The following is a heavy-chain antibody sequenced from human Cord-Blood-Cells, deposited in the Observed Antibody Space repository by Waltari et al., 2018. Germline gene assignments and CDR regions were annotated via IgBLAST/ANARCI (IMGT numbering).Heavy chain of an antibody. D-gene: IGHD6-19*01. CDR3: ARGGIAVAGIYYYYGMDV. Sequence: QVQLVQSVAEVKKPGASVKVSCKASGYTFTGYLLPWVLRAPGQGLEWMGWINPNSGGTNYAQKFQGWVTMTRDTSISTAYMELSRLRSDDTAVYYCARGGIAVAGIYYYYGMDVWGQGTTVTVSS. CDR2: INPNSGGT. V-gene: IGHV1-2*04. CDR1: GYTFTGYL. J-gene: IGHJ6*02.